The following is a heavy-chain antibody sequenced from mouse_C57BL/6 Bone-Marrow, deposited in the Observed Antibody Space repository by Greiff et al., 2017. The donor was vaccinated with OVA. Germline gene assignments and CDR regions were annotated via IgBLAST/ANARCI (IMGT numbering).Heavy chain of an antibody. CDR2: INSDGGST. V-gene: IGHV5-2*03. CDR1: EYEFPSHD. CDR3: ARYSNYVGGYAMDY. D-gene: IGHD2-5*01. Sequence: EVMLVESGGGLVQPGESLKLSCESNEYEFPSHDMSWVRKTPEKRLELVAAINSDGGSTTYKENMEGRFILSRDNTKETLYLRMSSLRSEDTALYYCARYSNYVGGYAMDYWGQGTSVTVSS. J-gene: IGHJ4*01.